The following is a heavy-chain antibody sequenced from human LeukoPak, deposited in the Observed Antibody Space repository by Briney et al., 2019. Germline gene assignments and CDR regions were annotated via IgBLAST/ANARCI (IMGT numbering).Heavy chain of an antibody. CDR3: ARGDGRGRSDGAT. J-gene: IGHJ1*01. Sequence: GESLRLSCAASGFNFNSYMGWVRQAPEDGLEWVAIINRDETDIYYVDSVEGRFTISRDNAKSSLFLEMNSLRVGDTGVYYCARGDGRGRSDGATWGPGTLVTVSS. CDR2: INRDETDI. D-gene: IGHD6-19*01. CDR1: GFNFNSY. V-gene: IGHV3-7*01.